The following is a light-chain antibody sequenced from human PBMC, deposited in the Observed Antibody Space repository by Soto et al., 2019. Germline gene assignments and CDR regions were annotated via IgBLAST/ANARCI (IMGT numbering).Light chain of an antibody. V-gene: IGKV3-15*01. CDR1: QSVSSY. Sequence: EIVKTQSPGTLSVSPAERATLSCRASQSVSSYLAWYQQKPGQAPRLLIYGASTRATGTPARISGSGSGTEFTLTISSLQPDDFATYYCQHYNSYSEAFGQGTKVDI. J-gene: IGKJ1*01. CDR3: QHYNSYSEA. CDR2: GAS.